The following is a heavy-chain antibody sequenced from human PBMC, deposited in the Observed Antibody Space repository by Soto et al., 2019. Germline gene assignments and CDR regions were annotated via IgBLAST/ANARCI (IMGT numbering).Heavy chain of an antibody. J-gene: IGHJ1*01. CDR3: PKDFPYSSSSEYFQH. D-gene: IGHD6-6*01. CDR1: GFTFDDYA. CDR2: ISWNSGSI. Sequence: GGSLRLSCAASGFTFDDYAMHWVRQAPGKGLEWVSGISWNSGSIGYADSVKGRFTISRDNAKNSLYLQMNSLRAEDTALNYCPKDFPYSSSSEYFQHWGQGTLVTVSS. V-gene: IGHV3-9*01.